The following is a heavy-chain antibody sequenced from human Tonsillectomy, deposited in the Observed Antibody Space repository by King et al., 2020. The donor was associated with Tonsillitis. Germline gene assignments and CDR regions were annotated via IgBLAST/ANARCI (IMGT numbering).Heavy chain of an antibody. CDR2: INHSGST. J-gene: IGHJ6*02. CDR1: GGSFSGYY. V-gene: IGHV4-34*01. Sequence: QVQLQQWGAGLLKPSETLSLTCAVYGGSFSGYYWSWIRQPPGKGLEWIGEINHSGSTNYNPSLKSRVTISVDTSKNQFSLKLSSVTAADTAVYYCATLLTQRKRDRYYGMDVWGQGTTVTVSS. CDR3: ATLLTQRKRDRYYGMDV.